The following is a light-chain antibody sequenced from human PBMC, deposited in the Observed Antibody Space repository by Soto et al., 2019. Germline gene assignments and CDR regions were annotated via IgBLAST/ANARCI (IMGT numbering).Light chain of an antibody. CDR3: QQSSTIPRT. V-gene: IGKV1-39*01. J-gene: IGKJ1*01. Sequence: DIQMTQSPSSLSASVGDRVTISCRSSQHISTYLNWYQHKPGKAPKLLVYAASTLQSGVPSRFSGSGSGTDVRLTISSLQSEDFATYYCQQSSTIPRTFGLGTKVDLK. CDR2: AAS. CDR1: QHISTY.